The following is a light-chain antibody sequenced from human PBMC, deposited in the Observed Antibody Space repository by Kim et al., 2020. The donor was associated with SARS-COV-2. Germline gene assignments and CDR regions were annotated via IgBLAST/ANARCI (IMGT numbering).Light chain of an antibody. CDR1: QSVSSSY. Sequence: PGERATLSCRASQSVSSSYLAWYQQKPGQAPRLLIYGASSRATGIPDRFSGSGSGTDFTLTISRLEPEDFAVYYCQQYGSSPSPAFGQGTKVDIK. J-gene: IGKJ1*01. CDR3: QQYGSSPSPA. CDR2: GAS. V-gene: IGKV3-20*01.